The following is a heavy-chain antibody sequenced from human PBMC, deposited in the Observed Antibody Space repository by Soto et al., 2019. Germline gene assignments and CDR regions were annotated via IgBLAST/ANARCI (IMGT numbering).Heavy chain of an antibody. D-gene: IGHD2-21*01. J-gene: IGHJ3*02. CDR1: GGSISSGDYY. CDR3: ARDGAYYAFDI. Sequence: QVQLQASGPGLVKPSQTLSLTCTVSGGSISSGDYYWSWLRQPPGKGLEWIGYIYYSGSTYYNPSLKSRVTISVDTSKNQFSLKLSSVTAADTAVDYCARDGAYYAFDIWGQGTMVTVSS. V-gene: IGHV4-30-4*01. CDR2: IYYSGST.